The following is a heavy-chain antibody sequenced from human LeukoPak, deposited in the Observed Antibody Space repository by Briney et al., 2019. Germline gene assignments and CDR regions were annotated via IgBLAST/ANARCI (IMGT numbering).Heavy chain of an antibody. V-gene: IGHV3-7*01. Sequence: GGSLRLSCAASGFIFKSYWMSWVRQAPGKGLEWVANIKQDGSEENYVDSVRGRFTISRDNAKKSLYLQMNSLRAEDTAVYYCARGETGGDYVGFDYWGQGTLVTVSS. CDR3: ARGETGGDYVGFDY. CDR1: GFIFKSYW. J-gene: IGHJ4*02. D-gene: IGHD2-21*02. CDR2: IKQDGSEE.